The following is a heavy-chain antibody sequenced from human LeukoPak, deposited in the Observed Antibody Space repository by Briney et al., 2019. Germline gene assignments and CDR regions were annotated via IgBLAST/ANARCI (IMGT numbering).Heavy chain of an antibody. CDR2: INQDGSET. J-gene: IGHJ4*02. CDR3: ARGCNNAYNYA. CDR1: GFTFGTHY. D-gene: IGHD5-24*01. Sequence: GGSLRLSCAASGFTFGTHYMNWVRQAPGKGLEWVANINQDGSETYYVDSVKGRFTISRDNAKNSLYLQMNTLRVEDTAVYYCARGCNNAYNYAWGQGTLVTVSS. V-gene: IGHV3-7*01.